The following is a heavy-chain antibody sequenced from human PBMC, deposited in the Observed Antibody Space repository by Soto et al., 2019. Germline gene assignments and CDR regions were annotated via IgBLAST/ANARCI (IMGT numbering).Heavy chain of an antibody. CDR3: ARSRYYYDSSGYYPAGYYYYGMDV. CDR2: IIPIFGTA. D-gene: IGHD3-22*01. Sequence: SVKVSCKASGGTFSSYAISWVRQAPGQGLEWMGGIIPIFGTANYAQKFQGRVTITADESTSTAYMELSSLRSEDTAVYYCARSRYYYDSSGYYPAGYYYYGMDVWGQRPTVTASS. V-gene: IGHV1-69*13. J-gene: IGHJ6*02. CDR1: GGTFSSYA.